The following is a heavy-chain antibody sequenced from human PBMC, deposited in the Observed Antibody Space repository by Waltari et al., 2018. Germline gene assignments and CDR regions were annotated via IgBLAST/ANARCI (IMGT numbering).Heavy chain of an antibody. CDR2: IYYSGST. CDR3: ASGANSILTGYYKPFDY. CDR1: GGSFSSSSYY. J-gene: IGHJ4*02. D-gene: IGHD3-9*01. V-gene: IGHV4-39*01. Sequence: QLQLQESGPGLVKPSETLSLTCTVSGGSFSSSSYYWGWIRQPPGKGLEWIGSIYYSGSTDYNPSLKSRVTISVDTSKNQFSLKLSSVTAADTAVYYCASGANSILTGYYKPFDYWGQGTLVTVSS.